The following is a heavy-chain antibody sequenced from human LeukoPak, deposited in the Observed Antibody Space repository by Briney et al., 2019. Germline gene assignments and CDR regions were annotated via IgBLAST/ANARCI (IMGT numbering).Heavy chain of an antibody. V-gene: IGHV3-30-3*01. J-gene: IGHJ4*02. CDR1: GFTFSSYA. D-gene: IGHD2-2*03. Sequence: GGSLRLSCAASGFTFSSYAMHWVRQAPGKGLEWVAVISYDGSNKYYADSVKGRFTISRDNSKNTLYLQMNSLRAEDTAVYYCAKLGYCSSTSCSPHLDYWGQGTLVTVSS. CDR2: ISYDGSNK. CDR3: AKLGYCSSTSCSPHLDY.